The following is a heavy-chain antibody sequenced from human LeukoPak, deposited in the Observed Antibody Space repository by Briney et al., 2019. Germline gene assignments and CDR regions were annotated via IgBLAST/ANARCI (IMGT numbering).Heavy chain of an antibody. CDR2: ISSSSSYI. CDR1: GFTFSSYS. J-gene: IGHJ4*02. CDR3: ARDLGTYYYDSSGFDY. Sequence: GGSLRLSCAASGFTFSSYSMNWVRQAPGKGLEWVSSISSSSSYIYYADSVKGRFTISRDNAKNSLYLQMNSLRAEDTAVYYCARDLGTYYYDSSGFDYWGQGTLVTVSS. D-gene: IGHD3-22*01. V-gene: IGHV3-21*01.